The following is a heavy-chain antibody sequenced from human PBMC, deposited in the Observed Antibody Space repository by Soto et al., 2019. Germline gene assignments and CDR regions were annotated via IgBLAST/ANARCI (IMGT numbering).Heavy chain of an antibody. CDR2: IKQDGSEK. CDR3: AREVYSSGWYPFDY. J-gene: IGHJ4*02. Sequence: EVQLVESGGGLVQPGGSLRLSCAASGFTFSSYWMSWVRQASGKGLEWVANIKQDGSEKYYVDSVKGRFTISRDNAKKSLYLQMNSLRAEDTAVYYCAREVYSSGWYPFDYWGQGTLVTVSS. CDR1: GFTFSSYW. V-gene: IGHV3-7*01. D-gene: IGHD6-19*01.